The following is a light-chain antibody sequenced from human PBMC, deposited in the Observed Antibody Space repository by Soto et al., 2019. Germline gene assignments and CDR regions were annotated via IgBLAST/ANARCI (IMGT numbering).Light chain of an antibody. V-gene: IGKV3-15*01. CDR1: QSVSSN. CDR3: QQDNNLPRT. CDR2: GAS. Sequence: EIVMTQSPATLSVSPGERATLSCRASQSVSSNLAWYQQKPGQAPRLLLYGASTRATGIPVRFSGSGSATEFTLTISSLQSEDFAVYYCQQDNNLPRTFGQGTKVEIK. J-gene: IGKJ1*01.